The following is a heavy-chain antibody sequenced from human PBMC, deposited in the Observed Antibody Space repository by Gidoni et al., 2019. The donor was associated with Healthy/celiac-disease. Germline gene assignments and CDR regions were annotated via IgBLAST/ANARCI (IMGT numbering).Heavy chain of an antibody. CDR1: GFNLSRYG. V-gene: IGHV3-33*01. D-gene: IGHD6-19*01. CDR3: ARDGYSSGWSPYYYGMDV. CDR2: ICYDGSNK. Sequence: QVQLVESGGGVVQPGRSLRLSCAASGFNLSRYGMHWVRQAPGKGMDWVAVICYDGSNKYSADSVKGRFTISRDNSKNTLYLQMNSLRAEDTAVYYCARDGYSSGWSPYYYGMDVWGQGTTVTVSS. J-gene: IGHJ6*02.